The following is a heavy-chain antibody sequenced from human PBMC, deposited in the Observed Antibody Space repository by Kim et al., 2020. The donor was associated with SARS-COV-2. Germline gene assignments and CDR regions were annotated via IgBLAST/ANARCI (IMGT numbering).Heavy chain of an antibody. V-gene: IGHV3-48*02. Sequence: GGSLRLSCAASGFTFSSYSMNWVRQAPGKGLEWVSYISSSSSTIYYADSVKGRFTISRDNAKNSLYLQMNSLRDEDTAVYYCARAPEYDYYDSSGYSYYYYYMDVWGKGTTVTVSS. CDR3: ARAPEYDYYDSSGYSYYYYYMDV. J-gene: IGHJ6*03. CDR1: GFTFSSYS. CDR2: ISSSSSTI. D-gene: IGHD3-22*01.